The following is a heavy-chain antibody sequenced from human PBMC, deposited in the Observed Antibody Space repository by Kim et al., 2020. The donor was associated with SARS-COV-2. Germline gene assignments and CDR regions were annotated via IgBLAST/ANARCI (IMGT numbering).Heavy chain of an antibody. CDR3: AKDITFPDPYGMDV. V-gene: IGHV3-9*01. Sequence: ADSVKGRFTISRDHAKNSLYLQMNSLRAEDTALYYCAKDITFPDPYGMDVWGQGTTVTVSS. J-gene: IGHJ6*02. D-gene: IGHD3-3*02.